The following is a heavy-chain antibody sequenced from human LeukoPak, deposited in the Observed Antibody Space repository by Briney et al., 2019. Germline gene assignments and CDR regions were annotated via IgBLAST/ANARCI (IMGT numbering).Heavy chain of an antibody. CDR1: GGSFSGYY. Sequence: SETLSLTCAVYGGSFSGYYWSWIRQPPGKGLEWIGEINHSGSTNYNPSLKSRVTTSVDTSKNQFSLRVNSLTAADTAVYYCARDNGDYYSYYYMDVWGKGTTVTISS. CDR2: INHSGST. V-gene: IGHV4-34*01. J-gene: IGHJ6*03. CDR3: ARDNGDYYSYYYMDV. D-gene: IGHD4-17*01.